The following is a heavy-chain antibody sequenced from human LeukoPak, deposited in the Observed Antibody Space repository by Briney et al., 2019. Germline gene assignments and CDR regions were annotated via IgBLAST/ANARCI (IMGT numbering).Heavy chain of an antibody. CDR2: ISYDGSNK. CDR1: GLTFSSYG. D-gene: IGHD5-18*01. Sequence: GGSLRLSCAASGLTFSSYGMHWVRQAPGKGLEWVAVISYDGSNKYYADSVKGRFTISRDNSKNTLYLQMNSLRAEDTAVYYCAKDQGYSYGSKFSFDYWGQGTLVTVSS. CDR3: AKDQGYSYGSKFSFDY. V-gene: IGHV3-30*18. J-gene: IGHJ4*02.